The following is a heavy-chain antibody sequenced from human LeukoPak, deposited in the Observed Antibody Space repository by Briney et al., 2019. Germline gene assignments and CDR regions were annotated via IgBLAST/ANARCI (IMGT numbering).Heavy chain of an antibody. CDR1: GYTFTAYS. Sequence: ASVKVSCKASGYTFTAYSIHWVRQAPGQRFGWMGWINPNTGGTNYAQRFQGRVTMTRVTSISTAYMEINRLTSDDTALYYCAREKIAASMGYPDSWGQGTLVTVSS. V-gene: IGHV1-2*02. J-gene: IGHJ4*02. CDR2: INPNTGGT. CDR3: AREKIAASMGYPDS. D-gene: IGHD2-15*01.